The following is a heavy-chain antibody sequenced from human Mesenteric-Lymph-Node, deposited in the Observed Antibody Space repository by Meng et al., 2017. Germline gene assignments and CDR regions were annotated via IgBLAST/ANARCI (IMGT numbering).Heavy chain of an antibody. CDR2: INPSGGST. CDR3: ARDSANYGDYVWTLDY. J-gene: IGHJ4*02. V-gene: IGHV1-46*01. Sequence: ASVKVSCKASGYTFTSYYMHWVRQAPGQGLEWMGIINPSGGSTSYAQKFQGRVTMTRDTSTSTVYMELSSLRSEDTAVYYCARDSANYGDYVWTLDYWGQGTLVTVSS. CDR1: GYTFTSYY. D-gene: IGHD4-17*01.